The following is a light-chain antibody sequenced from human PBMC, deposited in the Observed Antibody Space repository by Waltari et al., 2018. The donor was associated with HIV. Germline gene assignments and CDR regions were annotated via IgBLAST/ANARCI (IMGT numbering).Light chain of an antibody. V-gene: IGKV1-33*01. CDR3: QQYDNLVT. CDR1: QDISNY. Sequence: DIQMTQSPSSLSASIGDRVTITCQASQDISNYLNWYQQKPGKAPKRLIYDASSLETGVPSRFSGSGSGTDFTFTISSLQPEDIATYFCQQYDNLVTFGGGTKVEIK. J-gene: IGKJ4*01. CDR2: DAS.